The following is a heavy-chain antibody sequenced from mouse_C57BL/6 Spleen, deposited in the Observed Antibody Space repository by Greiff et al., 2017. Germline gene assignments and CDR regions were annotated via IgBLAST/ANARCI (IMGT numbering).Heavy chain of an antibody. CDR3: AMPPYYGSSYWYGDV. CDR1: GFTFSDYG. V-gene: IGHV5-17*01. CDR2: ISSGSSTI. J-gene: IGHJ1*03. D-gene: IGHD1-1*01. Sequence: EVKLVESGGGLVKPGGSLKLSCAASGFTFSDYGMHWVRQAPEKGLEWVAYISSGSSTIYYADTVKGRFTLSRDNAKNTLCLQKTSLRSEDTAMYYGAMPPYYGSSYWYGDVGGTGTTVTVSS.